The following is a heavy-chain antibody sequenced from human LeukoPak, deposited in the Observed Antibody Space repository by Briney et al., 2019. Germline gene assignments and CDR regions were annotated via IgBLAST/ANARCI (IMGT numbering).Heavy chain of an antibody. CDR1: GGSISSYY. Sequence: SETLSLTCTVSGGSISSYYWSWIRQPPGKGLEWIGYIYYSGSTNYNPSLKSRVTISVDTSKIQFSLKLSSVTAADTAVYYCARVTDDYGDYRFFDYWGQGTLVTVSS. CDR3: ARVTDDYGDYRFFDY. V-gene: IGHV4-59*01. D-gene: IGHD4-17*01. CDR2: IYYSGST. J-gene: IGHJ4*02.